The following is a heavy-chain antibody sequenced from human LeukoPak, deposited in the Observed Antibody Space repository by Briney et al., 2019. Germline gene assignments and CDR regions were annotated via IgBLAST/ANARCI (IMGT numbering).Heavy chain of an antibody. J-gene: IGHJ6*02. CDR3: ARIVAAAPYGMDV. CDR1: GFTFSSYS. Sequence: PGGSLRLSCVASGFTFSSYSMNWVRQAPGKGLEWVSAISSRSNYIYYADSVKGRFTISRDNAKNSLYVQMNSLRAEDTAVYYCARIVAAAPYGMDVWGQETTVTVSS. CDR2: ISSRSNYI. D-gene: IGHD6-25*01. V-gene: IGHV3-21*01.